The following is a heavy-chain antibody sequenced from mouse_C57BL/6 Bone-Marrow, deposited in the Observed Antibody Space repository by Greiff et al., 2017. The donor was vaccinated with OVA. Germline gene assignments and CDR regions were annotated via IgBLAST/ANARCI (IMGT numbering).Heavy chain of an antibody. D-gene: IGHD1-1*01. V-gene: IGHV1-69*01. CDR3: AREAYYYGSSYQFDY. CDR2: IDPSDSYT. Sequence: QVQLQQPGAELVMPGASVKLSCKASGYTFTSYWMHWVKQRPGQGLEWIGEIDPSDSYTNYNQKFKGKSTLTVDKSSSTAYMQLSILTSEDSAVYYCAREAYYYGSSYQFDYWGQGTTLTVSS. J-gene: IGHJ2*01. CDR1: GYTFTSYW.